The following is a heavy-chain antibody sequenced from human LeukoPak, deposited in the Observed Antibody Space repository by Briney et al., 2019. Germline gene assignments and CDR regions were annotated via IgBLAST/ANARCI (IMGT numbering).Heavy chain of an antibody. CDR2: INGRGSTI. CDR1: GVTFSNYE. Sequence: GGSLRLSCAASGVTFSNYEMNWVRQAPGKGLEWISYINGRGSTINYADSVKGRFTISRDNAKNSLYLQMYSLRAEDTAVYYCAREVVAANYAFDIWGQGTMVTVSS. D-gene: IGHD2-15*01. V-gene: IGHV3-48*03. J-gene: IGHJ3*02. CDR3: AREVVAANYAFDI.